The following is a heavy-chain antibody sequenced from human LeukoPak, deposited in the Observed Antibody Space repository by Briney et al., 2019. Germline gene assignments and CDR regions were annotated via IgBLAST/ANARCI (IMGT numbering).Heavy chain of an antibody. CDR3: AKVEDTGPFDP. D-gene: IGHD5-18*01. V-gene: IGHV3-30*18. CDR2: ISYDGSNK. Sequence: GRSLRLSCAASGFTFSSYGMHWVRQAPGKGLEWVAVISYDGSNKYYADSVKGRFTISRDNSKNTLYLQMNSLRAEDTAVYYCAKVEDTGPFDPWGQGTLVTISS. CDR1: GFTFSSYG. J-gene: IGHJ5*02.